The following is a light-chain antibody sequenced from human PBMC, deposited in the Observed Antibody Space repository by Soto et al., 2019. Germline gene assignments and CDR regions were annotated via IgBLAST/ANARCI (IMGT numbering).Light chain of an antibody. Sequence: QSALTQPRSVSGSPGQSVTISCTATGSDVGDSSHVSWYQLHPGKAPKLMIYEVNNRPSGVPDRFSGSKSGSTASLTISGLQAEDEADYYCKSYAVGSTYVFGTGTKLTVL. CDR1: GSDVGDSSH. CDR3: KSYAVGSTYV. V-gene: IGLV2-11*01. CDR2: EVN. J-gene: IGLJ1*01.